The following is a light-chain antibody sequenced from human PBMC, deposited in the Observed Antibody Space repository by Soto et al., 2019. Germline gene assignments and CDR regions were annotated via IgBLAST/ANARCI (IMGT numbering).Light chain of an antibody. J-gene: IGLJ2*01. CDR1: IDDVTAYYR. Sequence: QSALTQPPSVSGSPGQSVTISCSGTIDDVTAYYRVSWYQQTPGTAPKLMIYDVSNRPSGVPDRFSGSRSGYTASLTISGLQAEDEGDYYCSVYTSSSTLVFGGGTKLTVL. CDR3: SVYTSSSTLV. CDR2: DVS. V-gene: IGLV2-18*01.